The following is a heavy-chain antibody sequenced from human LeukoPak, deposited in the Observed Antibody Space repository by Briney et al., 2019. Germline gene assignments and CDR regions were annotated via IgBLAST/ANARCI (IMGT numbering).Heavy chain of an antibody. CDR1: GFTITKFW. J-gene: IGHJ6*03. V-gene: IGHV3-7*03. CDR2: IQEDGKKE. D-gene: IGHD1-1*01. Sequence: GGSLRLSCAASGFTITKFWMSWVRQAPGKGLEWVANIQEDGKKENYVDSVKGRFTISRDNSKNTLYLQMNSLRAEDTAVYYCAKRDYYYYYYMDVWGKGTTVTISS. CDR3: AKRDYYYYYYMDV.